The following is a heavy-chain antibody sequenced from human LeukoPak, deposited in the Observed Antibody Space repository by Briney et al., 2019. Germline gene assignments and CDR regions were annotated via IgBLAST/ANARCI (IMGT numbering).Heavy chain of an antibody. CDR3: AKDRYGQRIFDY. D-gene: IGHD3-16*02. CDR1: GGSISSGDYY. J-gene: IGHJ4*02. CDR2: IYYSGNT. Sequence: SETLSLTCTVSGGSISSGDYYWSWIRRPPGKGLEWIGYIYYSGNTYYNPSLKSRVTISVDTSKNQFSLKLSSVTAADTAVYYCAKDRYGQRIFDYWGQGTLVSVSS. V-gene: IGHV4-30-4*01.